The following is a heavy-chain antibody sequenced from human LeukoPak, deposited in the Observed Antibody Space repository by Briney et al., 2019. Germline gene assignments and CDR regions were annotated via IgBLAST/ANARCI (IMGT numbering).Heavy chain of an antibody. V-gene: IGHV3-7*01. CDR3: ARGGRPDY. CDR1: GFTVSSIH. Sequence: GGSLRLSCAASGFTVSSIHMSWVRQAPGKGLECVANIKEDGREKYYVDSVKGRFTISRDNAKNSLYLQVSSLRAEDTAVYYCARGGRPDYWGQGTLVTVSS. CDR2: IKEDGREK. J-gene: IGHJ4*02. D-gene: IGHD3-10*01.